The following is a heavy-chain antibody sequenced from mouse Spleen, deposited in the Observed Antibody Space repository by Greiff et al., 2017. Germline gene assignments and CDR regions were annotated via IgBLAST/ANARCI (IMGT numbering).Heavy chain of an antibody. Sequence: EVKLVESGGGLVQPGGSLSLSCAASGFTFTDYYMSWVRQPPGKALEWLGFIRNKANGYTTEYSASVKGRFTISRDNSQSILYLQMNALRAEDSATYYCAGGSYARDYWGQGTSGTGSS. CDR3: AGGSYARDY. J-gene: IGHJ4*01. D-gene: IGHD3-1*01. CDR2: IRNKANGYTT. V-gene: IGHV7-3*01. CDR1: GFTFTDYY.